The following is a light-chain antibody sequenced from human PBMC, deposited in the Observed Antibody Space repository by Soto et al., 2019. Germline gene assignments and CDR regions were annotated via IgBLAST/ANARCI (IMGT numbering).Light chain of an antibody. CDR3: CSYAGNYTLL. J-gene: IGLJ2*01. Sequence: QSALTQPRSVSGSPGQSVTISCTGSSSDVGNYNYVSWYQQHPGKAPKVMAYDVNKRPSGVPDRFSGSKSGNTASLTISGLQAEDEAHYYCCSYAGNYTLLFGGGTKVTVL. V-gene: IGLV2-11*01. CDR2: DVN. CDR1: SSDVGNYNY.